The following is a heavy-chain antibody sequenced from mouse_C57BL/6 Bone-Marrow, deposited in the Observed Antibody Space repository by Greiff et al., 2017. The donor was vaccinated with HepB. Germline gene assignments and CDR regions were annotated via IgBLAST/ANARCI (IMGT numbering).Heavy chain of an antibody. Sequence: QVQLKQPGAELVKPGASVKLSCKASGYTFTSYWMHWVKQRPGQGLEWIGMIHPNSGSTNYNEKFKSKATLTVDKSSSTAYMQLSSLTSEDSAVYYCASPPSYGNFWFAYWGQGTLVTVSA. CDR3: ASPPSYGNFWFAY. CDR1: GYTFTSYW. V-gene: IGHV1-64*01. CDR2: IHPNSGST. J-gene: IGHJ3*01. D-gene: IGHD2-10*01.